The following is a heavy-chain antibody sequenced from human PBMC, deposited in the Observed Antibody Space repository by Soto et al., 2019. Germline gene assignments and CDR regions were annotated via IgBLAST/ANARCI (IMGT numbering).Heavy chain of an antibody. CDR2: ISYDGSNK. D-gene: IGHD3-3*01. V-gene: IGHV3-30*18. J-gene: IGHJ4*02. CDR3: AKGFLEWLQHPYFDY. Sequence: GGSLRLSCAASGFTFSSYGMHWVRQAPGKGLEWVAVISYDGSNKYYADSVKGRFTISRDNSKNTLYLQMNSLRAEDTAVYYCAKGFLEWLQHPYFDYWGQGTLVTVSS. CDR1: GFTFSSYG.